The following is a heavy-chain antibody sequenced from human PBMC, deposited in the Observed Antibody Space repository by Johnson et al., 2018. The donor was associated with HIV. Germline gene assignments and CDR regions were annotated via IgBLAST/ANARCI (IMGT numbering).Heavy chain of an antibody. D-gene: IGHD1-26*01. CDR2: IYSGGST. Sequence: VQLVESGGGLIQPGGSLRLSCAASGFTVSSNYMSWVRQAPGKGLEWVSVIYSGGSTYYADSVKGRFTISRDNSKNTLYLQMNSLRAEDTAVYYCARKRGGELPDAFDIWGQGTMVIVSS. V-gene: IGHV3-53*01. J-gene: IGHJ3*02. CDR3: ARKRGGELPDAFDI. CDR1: GFTVSSNY.